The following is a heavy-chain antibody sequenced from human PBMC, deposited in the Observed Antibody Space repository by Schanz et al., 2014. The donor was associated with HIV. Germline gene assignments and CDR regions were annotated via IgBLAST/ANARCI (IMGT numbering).Heavy chain of an antibody. CDR3: ARDKTLAALRPYYGFDF. CDR1: GASFSGSY. Sequence: QVQLQQWGAGLLKPSETLSLTCAVYGASFSGSYWSWIRQPPGKGLEWIGEIDHSGNTNYNPSLKSRVSISVDPSKKQFSLKMTSVTAADTAVYYCARDKTLAALRPYYGFDFWGLGTLVTVSS. J-gene: IGHJ4*02. V-gene: IGHV4-34*01. CDR2: IDHSGNT. D-gene: IGHD1-26*01.